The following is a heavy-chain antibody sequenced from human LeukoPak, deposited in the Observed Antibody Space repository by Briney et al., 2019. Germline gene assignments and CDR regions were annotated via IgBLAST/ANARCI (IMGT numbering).Heavy chain of an antibody. CDR3: AKDGGYYDSSGPTHFDY. J-gene: IGHJ4*02. D-gene: IGHD3-22*01. Sequence: GGSLRLSCAASGFTFSSYAMSWVRQAPGKGLEWVSAISGSGGSTYYADSVKGRFTISRDNSKNTLYLQMNSLRAEDTAVYYCAKDGGYYDSSGPTHFDYWGQGTLVTVSS. CDR1: GFTFSSYA. V-gene: IGHV3-23*01. CDR2: ISGSGGST.